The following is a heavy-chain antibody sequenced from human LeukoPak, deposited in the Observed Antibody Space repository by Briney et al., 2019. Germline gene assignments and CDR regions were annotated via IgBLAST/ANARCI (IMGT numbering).Heavy chain of an antibody. CDR1: GFTFSDYR. Sequence: GGSLRLSCAASGFTFSDYRMYWVRQPPEKGLVWASYINTDGRTTKYADSVRGRFTISRDNAKNTLYLQMNSLRAEDTAVYYCARGGGGLGVWGQGTTVTVSS. V-gene: IGHV3-74*03. CDR3: ARGGGGLGV. CDR2: INTDGRTT. J-gene: IGHJ6*02.